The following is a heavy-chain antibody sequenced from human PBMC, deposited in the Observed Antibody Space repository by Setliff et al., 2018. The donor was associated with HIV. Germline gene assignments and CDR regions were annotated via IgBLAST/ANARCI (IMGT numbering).Heavy chain of an antibody. V-gene: IGHV3-23*01. J-gene: IGHJ2*01. CDR2: ISGSGGST. Sequence: PGGSLRLSCAASGFTFSDYYMSWVRQAPGKGLEWVSAISGSGGSTYYADSVKGRFTISRDNSKNTLYLQMNSLRAEDTAVYYCAKEITMVRGVINWYFDLWGRGTLVTVSS. CDR1: GFTFSDYY. CDR3: AKEITMVRGVINWYFDL. D-gene: IGHD3-10*01.